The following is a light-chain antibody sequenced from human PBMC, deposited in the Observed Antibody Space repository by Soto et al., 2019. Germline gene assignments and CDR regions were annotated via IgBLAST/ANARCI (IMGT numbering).Light chain of an antibody. J-gene: IGKJ2*01. CDR2: GVS. CDR1: QSVSTY. Sequence: DLPMNQSPSSLSASVGDRVTITCRASQSVSTYLNWYSQKSGGAPKLLIHGVSKLENGTPSRFSGSGLATDLTLTINTLQPEDCAVYFCQQTYMVPYTFCQGTKVDIK. CDR3: QQTYMVPYT. V-gene: IGKV1-39*01.